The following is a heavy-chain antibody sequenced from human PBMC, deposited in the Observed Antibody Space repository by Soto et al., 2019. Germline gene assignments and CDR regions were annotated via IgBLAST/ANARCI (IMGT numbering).Heavy chain of an antibody. Sequence: QLQLQESGSGLVKPAQTLSLSCAVSGDSINSGGYSWSWLRQPPGKGLEWVGYMYYHGRAYYNPSLRSRVPISGDMSKNQVSLNLTSMTAADTAVYYCARGTMTPTLWWYFDLWGRGILVTVSS. CDR3: ARGTMTPTLWWYFDL. CDR1: GDSINSGGYS. V-gene: IGHV4-30-2*01. D-gene: IGHD4-17*01. CDR2: MYYHGRA. J-gene: IGHJ2*01.